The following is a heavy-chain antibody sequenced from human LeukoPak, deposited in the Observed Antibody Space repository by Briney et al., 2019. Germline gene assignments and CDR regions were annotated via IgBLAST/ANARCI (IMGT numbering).Heavy chain of an antibody. CDR2: IYYSGST. CDR1: GGSISSGDYY. Sequence: PSQTLSLTCTVSGGSISSGDYYWSWIRQPPGKGLEWIGYIYYSGSTYYNPSPKSRVTISVDTSKNQFSLKLSSVTAADTAVYYCAREGVVVPAAMNGFDPWGQGTLVTVSS. V-gene: IGHV4-30-4*01. D-gene: IGHD2-2*01. CDR3: AREGVVVPAAMNGFDP. J-gene: IGHJ5*02.